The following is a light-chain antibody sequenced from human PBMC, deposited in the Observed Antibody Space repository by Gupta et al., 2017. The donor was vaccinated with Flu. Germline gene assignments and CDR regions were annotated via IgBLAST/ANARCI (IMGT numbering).Light chain of an antibody. CDR2: GEN. V-gene: IGLV3-19*01. Sequence: GQTVRITCQGDSLSGYFASWYQQRPGQAPRLVLYGENKRPSGIPDRFSGSSSGSTSSLTISGAQADDEAAYFCNSRDTDVAYYVFGPGTKVTVL. J-gene: IGLJ1*01. CDR1: SLSGYF. CDR3: NSRDTDVAYYV.